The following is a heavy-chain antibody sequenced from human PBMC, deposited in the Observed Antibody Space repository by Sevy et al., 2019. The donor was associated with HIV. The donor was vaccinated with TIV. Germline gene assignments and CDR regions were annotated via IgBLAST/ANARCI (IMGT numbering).Heavy chain of an antibody. CDR2: IHHSGRST. J-gene: IGHJ4*02. CDR1: GGPLSRGNFY. CDR3: VRDANPHGGAVFDY. Sequence: SETLSLTCTVSGGPLSRGNFYWSWIRQQPGKGLEWIGFIHHSGRSTSFNRSLKSRVTMSVDTSKNQFSLNLESVTAADAAVYYCVRDANPHGGAVFDYWGQGVRVTVSS. D-gene: IGHD2-21*01. V-gene: IGHV4-31*03.